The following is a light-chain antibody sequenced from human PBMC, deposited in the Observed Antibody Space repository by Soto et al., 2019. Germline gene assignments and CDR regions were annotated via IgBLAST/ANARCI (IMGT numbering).Light chain of an antibody. CDR2: EGS. CDR1: SSDVGSYKF. V-gene: IGLV2-23*03. J-gene: IGLJ2*01. CDR3: CSYVGSSTFVV. Sequence: QSVLTQPASVSGSPGQSLTISCTGTSSDVGSYKFVSWYQQHPGKAPKLMIYEGSKRPSGVSDRFSGSKSGNTASLTISGLQAEDEADYYCCSYVGSSTFVVFGGGTKLTVL.